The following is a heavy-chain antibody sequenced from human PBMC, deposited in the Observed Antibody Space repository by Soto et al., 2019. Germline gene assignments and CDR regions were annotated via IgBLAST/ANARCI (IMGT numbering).Heavy chain of an antibody. CDR1: GFSLSTSGVG. CDR3: ARAYYYDSSGYFPFDP. D-gene: IGHD3-22*01. J-gene: IGHJ5*02. CDR2: IYWDDDK. V-gene: IGHV2-5*02. Sequence: QITLKESGPTLVKPTQTLTLTSTFSGFSLSTSGVGVGWIRQPPGKALEWLALIYWDDDKRYSPSLKSRLTITKDTSKNQVVLTMTNMDPVDTATYYCARAYYYDSSGYFPFDPWGQGTLVTVSS.